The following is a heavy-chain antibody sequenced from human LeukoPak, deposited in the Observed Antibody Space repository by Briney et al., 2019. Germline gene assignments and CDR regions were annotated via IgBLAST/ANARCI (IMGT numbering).Heavy chain of an antibody. CDR1: GGSISSSSYY. CDR2: IYYSGST. D-gene: IGHD3-9*01. J-gene: IGHJ3*02. V-gene: IGHV4-39*07. CDR3: ARDSHYGYFDWFPYPLSTGFGFNAFDI. Sequence: SETLSLTCTVSGGSISSSSYYWGWIRQPPGKGLEWIGSIYYSGSTYYNPSLKSRVTISVDTSKNQFSLKLSSVTAEDTAVYYCARDSHYGYFDWFPYPLSTGFGFNAFDIWGQGTMVTVSS.